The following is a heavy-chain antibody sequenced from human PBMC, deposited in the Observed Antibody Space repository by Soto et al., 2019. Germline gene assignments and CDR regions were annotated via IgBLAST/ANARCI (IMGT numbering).Heavy chain of an antibody. J-gene: IGHJ6*03. CDR1: GFTFSSYA. V-gene: IGHV3-23*01. Sequence: GGSLRLSCAASGFTFSSYAMSWVRQAPGKGLEWVSAISGSGGSTYYADSVKGRFTISRDNAKNTLYLQMNSLRAEDTADYYCARGPINYYYKHVSGKATTVTVSS. CDR3: ARGPINYYYKHV. CDR2: ISGSGGST.